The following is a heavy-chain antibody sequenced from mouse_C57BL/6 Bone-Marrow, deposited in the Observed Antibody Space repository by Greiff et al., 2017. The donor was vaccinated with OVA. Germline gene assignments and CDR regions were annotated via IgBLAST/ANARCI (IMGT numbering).Heavy chain of an antibody. Sequence: QVQLKESGPGILQPSQSLSLSCSFSGFSLSTFGMGVGWIRPPSGQGLVWLAHIWCDDDKYYNTALKSRLPLSKATSKNQVFLKIANVDTADTATYYCARLLRRYFDVWGTGTTVTVSS. D-gene: IGHD1-1*01. J-gene: IGHJ1*03. CDR2: IWCDDDK. CDR1: GFSLSTFGMG. V-gene: IGHV8-8*01. CDR3: ARLLRRYFDV.